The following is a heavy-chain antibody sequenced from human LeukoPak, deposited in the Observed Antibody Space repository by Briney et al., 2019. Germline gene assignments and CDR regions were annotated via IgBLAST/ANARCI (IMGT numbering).Heavy chain of an antibody. CDR1: GFTFRSYA. D-gene: IGHD3-3*01. V-gene: IGHV3-23*01. J-gene: IGHJ6*03. Sequence: GGSLRLSCAASGFTFRSYAMSWVRQAPGKGLEWVSVISGSGDSTYYADSVKGRFTISRDNSKNTLYLQMNSLRAEDTAVYYCARGGDFWSGYSRGYYMDVWGNGTTVTVSS. CDR3: ARGGDFWSGYSRGYYMDV. CDR2: ISGSGDST.